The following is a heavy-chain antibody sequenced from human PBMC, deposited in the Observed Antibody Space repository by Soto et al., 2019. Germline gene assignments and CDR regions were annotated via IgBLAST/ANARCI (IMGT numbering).Heavy chain of an antibody. CDR3: ARDLPYDFWSGYYYHYYYGMDV. Sequence: GASVKVSCKASGYTFTSYYMHWVRQAPGQGLEWMGIINPSGGSTSYAQKFQGRVTMTRDTPTSTVYMELSSLRSEDTAVYYCARDLPYDFWSGYYYHYYYGMDVWGQGTTVTVSS. CDR2: INPSGGST. J-gene: IGHJ6*02. CDR1: GYTFTSYY. D-gene: IGHD3-3*01. V-gene: IGHV1-46*01.